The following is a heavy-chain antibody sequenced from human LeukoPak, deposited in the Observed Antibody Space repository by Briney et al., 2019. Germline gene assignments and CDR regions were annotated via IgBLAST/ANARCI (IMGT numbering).Heavy chain of an antibody. V-gene: IGHV3-53*01. Sequence: GGSLRLSCAASGFTVSSNYMSWVRQAPGKGLEWVSVIYSGGSTYYADSVKGRFTISRDNSKNTLYLQMNSLRAEDTAVYYCARAGSSYDFWSGYYFDYWGQGTLVNVSS. CDR1: GFTVSSNY. D-gene: IGHD3-3*01. J-gene: IGHJ4*01. CDR2: IYSGGST. CDR3: ARAGSSYDFWSGYYFDY.